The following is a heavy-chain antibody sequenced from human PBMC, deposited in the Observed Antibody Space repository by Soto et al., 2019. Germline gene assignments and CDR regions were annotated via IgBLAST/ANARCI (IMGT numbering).Heavy chain of an antibody. CDR3: ARHVHNSGWTYYFDS. D-gene: IGHD6-19*01. Sequence: SETLSLTSPVSGGSISSSSYYWGWIRQPPGKGLEWIGTIYYSGTTYYNPSLKSRVTISVDTSKSQFSLKLSSVTAADTAVYYCARHVHNSGWTYYFDSWGQGTLVTVSS. CDR1: GGSISSSSYY. J-gene: IGHJ4*02. CDR2: IYYSGTT. V-gene: IGHV4-39*01.